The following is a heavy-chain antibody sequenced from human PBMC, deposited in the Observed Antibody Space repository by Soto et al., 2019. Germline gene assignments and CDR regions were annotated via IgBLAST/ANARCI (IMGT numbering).Heavy chain of an antibody. J-gene: IGHJ5*02. D-gene: IGHD4-17*01. CDR1: GYTFTSYG. V-gene: IGHV1-18*01. Sequence: ASVKVSCKASGYTFTSYGISWVRQAPGQGLEWMGWISAYNGNTNYAQKLQGRVTMTTDTSTSTAYMELRSLRSDDTAVYYCAGDRLGYGDNNWFDPWGQGTLVTVSS. CDR2: ISAYNGNT. CDR3: AGDRLGYGDNNWFDP.